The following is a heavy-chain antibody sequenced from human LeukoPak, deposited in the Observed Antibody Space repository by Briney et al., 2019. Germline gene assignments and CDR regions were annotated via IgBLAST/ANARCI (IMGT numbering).Heavy chain of an antibody. V-gene: IGHV3-53*01. CDR2: IYSGGST. J-gene: IGHJ4*02. Sequence: GGSLRLSCAASGFSVSSYDLNWVRQAPGKGLEWVSVIYSGGSTYYADSAKGRFTISRDNSKNTLYLQMNSLRAEDTAVYYCARAASADVLVIKPPPDYWGQGTLVTVSS. CDR1: GFSVSSYD. D-gene: IGHD3-9*01. CDR3: ARAASADVLVIKPPPDY.